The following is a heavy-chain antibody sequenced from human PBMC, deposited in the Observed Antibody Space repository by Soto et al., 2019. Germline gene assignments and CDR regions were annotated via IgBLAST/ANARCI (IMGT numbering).Heavy chain of an antibody. V-gene: IGHV4-59*08. D-gene: IGHD3-10*01. Sequence: QVQLLESGPGLVKPSETLSLTCTVSGGSISSYYWSWIRQPPGKGLEWIGYIYSSGSTNYNPSLXRXVXIXIDTSKNQFSLKLSSVTAADTAVYYCARRYGGGFDYWGQGTLVTVSS. CDR2: IYSSGST. J-gene: IGHJ4*02. CDR3: ARRYGGGFDY. CDR1: GGSISSYY.